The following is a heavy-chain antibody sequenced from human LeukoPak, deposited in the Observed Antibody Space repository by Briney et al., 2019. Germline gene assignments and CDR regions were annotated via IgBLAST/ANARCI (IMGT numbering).Heavy chain of an antibody. Sequence: GGSLRLSCAASGFTFSSYAMHWVRQAPGKGLEWVAFIRYDGSNKYYADSVKGRFTISRDNSKNTLYLQMNSLRAEDTAVYYCAKGENSGSYYGYFDYWGQGTLVTVSS. V-gene: IGHV3-30*02. D-gene: IGHD1-26*01. CDR1: GFTFSSYA. J-gene: IGHJ4*02. CDR3: AKGENSGSYYGYFDY. CDR2: IRYDGSNK.